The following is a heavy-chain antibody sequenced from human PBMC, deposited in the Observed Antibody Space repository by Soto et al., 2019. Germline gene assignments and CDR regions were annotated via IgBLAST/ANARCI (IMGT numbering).Heavy chain of an antibody. CDR1: GGTFSSYA. J-gene: IGHJ6*02. V-gene: IGHV1-69*12. D-gene: IGHD2-15*01. CDR2: IIPIFGTA. Sequence: QVQLVQSGAEVKKPGSSVKVSCKASGGTFSSYAISWVRQAPGQRLEWMGGIIPIFGTANYAQKFQGRVTITADESTSTAYMELSSLRSEDTAVYYCAPSTLGYCSGGSCPSPGMDVWGQGTTVTVSS. CDR3: APSTLGYCSGGSCPSPGMDV.